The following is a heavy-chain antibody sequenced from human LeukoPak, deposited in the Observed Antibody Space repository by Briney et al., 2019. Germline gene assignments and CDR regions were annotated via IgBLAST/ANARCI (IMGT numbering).Heavy chain of an antibody. Sequence: SVKVSCKASGGTFSSYAISWVRQAPGQGLEWMGRIIPILGIANYAQKFQGRVTITADKSTSTAYMELSSLRSEDTAVYYCARDGNSLAAAGTDYWGQGTLVTVSS. D-gene: IGHD6-13*01. CDR1: GGTFSSYA. CDR2: IIPILGIA. V-gene: IGHV1-69*04. J-gene: IGHJ4*02. CDR3: ARDGNSLAAAGTDY.